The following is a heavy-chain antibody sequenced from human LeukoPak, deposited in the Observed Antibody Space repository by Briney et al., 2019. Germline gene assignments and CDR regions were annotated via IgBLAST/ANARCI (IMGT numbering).Heavy chain of an antibody. J-gene: IGHJ4*02. CDR2: ISYDGSNK. D-gene: IGHD6-13*01. CDR1: GFTFSSYA. Sequence: PGGSLRLSCAASGFTFSSYAMHWVRQAPGKGLEWVAVISYDGSNKYYADSVKGRFSISGDNAKNSLYLQMNSLRDEDTAVYYCARSGYGSRWYFFDHWGQGTLVTVSS. V-gene: IGHV3-30-3*01. CDR3: ARSGYGSRWYFFDH.